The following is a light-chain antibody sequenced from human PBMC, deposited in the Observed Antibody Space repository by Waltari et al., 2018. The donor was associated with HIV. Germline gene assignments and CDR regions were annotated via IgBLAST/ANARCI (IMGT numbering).Light chain of an antibody. Sequence: LTQSPGTLSLSPGERATLFCRASQPVGAYISWYQHKSGQPPRLLIYGTSFRAPGVPDRFGASGSGTDFTLTITRLEPEEFAVYYCQRYDSSPRFTFGQGTNLEI. CDR3: QRYDSSPRFT. CDR1: QPVGAY. J-gene: IGKJ2*01. CDR2: GTS. V-gene: IGKV3-20*01.